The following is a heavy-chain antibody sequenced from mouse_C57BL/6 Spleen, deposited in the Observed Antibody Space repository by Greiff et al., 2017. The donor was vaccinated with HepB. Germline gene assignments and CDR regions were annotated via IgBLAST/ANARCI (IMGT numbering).Heavy chain of an antibody. J-gene: IGHJ2*01. Sequence: VQLQQSGPGLVKPSQSLSLTCSVTGYSITSGYYWNWIRQFPGNKLEWMGYISYDGSNNYNPSLKNRISITRDTSKNQFFLKLNSVTTEDTATYYCARDQDDYDGLDYWGQGTTLTVSS. V-gene: IGHV3-6*01. D-gene: IGHD2-4*01. CDR1: GYSITSGYY. CDR2: ISYDGSN. CDR3: ARDQDDYDGLDY.